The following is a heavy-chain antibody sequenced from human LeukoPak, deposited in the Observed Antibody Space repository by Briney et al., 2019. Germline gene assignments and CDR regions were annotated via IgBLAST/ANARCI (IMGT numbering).Heavy chain of an antibody. CDR1: GFTFSSYW. CDR3: ARTIIGSAGLDY. CDR2: IKEDGSEK. D-gene: IGHD6-13*01. V-gene: IGHV3-7*01. J-gene: IGHJ4*02. Sequence: GGSLRLSCAASGFTFSSYWMGWVRQAPGKGLEGVANIKEDGSEKFYVDSVEGRFTISRDNAKNSLYLQMNSLTAEDTAVYYCARTIIGSAGLDYWGQGTLVTVSS.